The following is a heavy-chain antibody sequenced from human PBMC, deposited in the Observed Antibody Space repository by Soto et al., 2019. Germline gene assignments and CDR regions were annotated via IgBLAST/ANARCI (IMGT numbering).Heavy chain of an antibody. CDR3: AKDRTIFGVTYGMDV. Sequence: PGGSLRLSCAASGFTFSSYGMHWVRQAPGKGLEWVAVISYDGSNKYYADSVKGRFTISRDNSKNTLYLQMNSLRAEDTAVYYCAKDRTIFGVTYGMDVWGQGTTVTVSS. D-gene: IGHD3-3*01. J-gene: IGHJ6*02. CDR1: GFTFSSYG. V-gene: IGHV3-30*18. CDR2: ISYDGSNK.